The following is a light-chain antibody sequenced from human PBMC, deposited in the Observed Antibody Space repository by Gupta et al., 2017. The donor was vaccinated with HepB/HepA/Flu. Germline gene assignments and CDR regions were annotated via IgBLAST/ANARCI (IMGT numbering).Light chain of an antibody. CDR1: SSDVGSYNR. CDR2: EVS. V-gene: IGLV2-18*02. CDR3: SSYTSSSTLV. J-gene: IGLJ2*01. Sequence: QSALTPPPSVSASPGQSVTISCTGTSSDVGSYNRVSWYQQPPGTAPKLMIYEVSNRPSGVPDRFSGSKSGNTASLTISGLQAEDEADYYCSSYTSSSTLVFGGGTKLTVL.